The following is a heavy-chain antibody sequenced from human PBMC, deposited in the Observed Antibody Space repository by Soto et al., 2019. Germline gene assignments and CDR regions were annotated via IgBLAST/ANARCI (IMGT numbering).Heavy chain of an antibody. V-gene: IGHV3-23*01. Sequence: SGGTLRLSCAASGFTFSSYGMGWVRQAPGKGLEWVSTISGSGGSTYYADSVKGRFTISRDNSKNTLYLQMNSLIAEDTALYYCATVRDYDFWSASTPNWFDPWDQETMMAVYS. J-gene: IGHJ5*02. CDR2: ISGSGGST. D-gene: IGHD3-3*01. CDR1: GFTFSSYG. CDR3: ATVRDYDFWSASTPNWFDP.